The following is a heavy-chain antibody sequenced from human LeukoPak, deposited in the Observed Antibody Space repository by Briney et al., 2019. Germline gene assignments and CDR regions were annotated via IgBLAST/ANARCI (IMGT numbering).Heavy chain of an antibody. V-gene: IGHV3-48*01. CDR2: ISSSSSTI. CDR1: GFTFSSYS. CDR3: ARDHRRLVGATRGAFDI. J-gene: IGHJ3*02. D-gene: IGHD1-26*01. Sequence: PGGSLRLSCAASGFTFSSYSMNWVRQAPGKGLEWVSYISSSSSTIYYADSVKGRFTISRDNAKNSLYLQMNSLRAEDTAVYYCARDHRRLVGATRGAFDIWGQGTMVTVSS.